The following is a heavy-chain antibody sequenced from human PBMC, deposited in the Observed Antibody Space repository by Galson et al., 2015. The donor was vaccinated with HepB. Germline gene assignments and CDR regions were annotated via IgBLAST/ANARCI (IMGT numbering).Heavy chain of an antibody. CDR3: ARDGIAAAGAFDY. D-gene: IGHD6-13*01. CDR2: ISYDGSNK. J-gene: IGHJ4*02. CDR1: GFTFSSYA. V-gene: IGHV3-30*04. Sequence: SLRLSCAASGFTFSSYAMHWVRQAPGKGLEWVAVISYDGSNKYYADSVKGRFTISRDNSKNTLYLQMNSLRAEDTAVYYCARDGIAAAGAFDYWGQGTLVTVSS.